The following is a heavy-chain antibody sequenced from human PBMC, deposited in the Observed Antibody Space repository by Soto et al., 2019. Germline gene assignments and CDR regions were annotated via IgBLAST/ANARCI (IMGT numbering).Heavy chain of an antibody. D-gene: IGHD1-1*01. J-gene: IGHJ5*02. CDR1: GGSSGSGGYS. V-gene: IGHV4-30-2*01. CDR2: IYHSGST. Sequence: PSETLCLTRAVSGGSSGSGGYSWSWIRQPPGKGLEWIGYIYHSGSTYYNPSLQSRVTISVDRSKNQFSLKLSSVSAADTAVYYCARVGNCNDGLGSWGQGALVTVSS. CDR3: ARVGNCNDGLGS.